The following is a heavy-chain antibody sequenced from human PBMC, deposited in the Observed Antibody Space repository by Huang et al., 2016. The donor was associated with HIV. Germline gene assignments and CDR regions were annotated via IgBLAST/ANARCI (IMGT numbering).Heavy chain of an antibody. CDR3: ARGGYTYGFYWYFDL. Sequence: QVQLQESGPGLVKPSETLSLTCTVSSGSISDHYWSWIRQPPGKGLELIGSIYYSGSTNHTASLESRVTMLFDTSANQRSLKFSSVTAAETAMYYCARGGYTYGFYWYFDLWGRGTLVTVSS. J-gene: IGHJ2*01. CDR1: SGSISDHY. D-gene: IGHD5-18*01. V-gene: IGHV4-59*11. CDR2: IYYSGST.